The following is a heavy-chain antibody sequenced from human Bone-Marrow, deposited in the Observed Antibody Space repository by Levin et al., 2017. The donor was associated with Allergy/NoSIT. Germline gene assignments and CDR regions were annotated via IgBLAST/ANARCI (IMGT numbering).Heavy chain of an antibody. J-gene: IGHJ4*02. CDR1: GYTFNRFW. CDR3: ASSEFYKNWFFFDY. D-gene: IGHD3-10*01. Sequence: RGESLKISCQGSGYTFNRFWIGWVRQLPGKGLEWMGIFYPGDSNTAYSPSFQGQVTISVDKSINTAYLHFTNLRTSDTATYYRASSEFYKNWFFFDYWGQGTQVTVSS. CDR2: FYPGDSNT. V-gene: IGHV5-51*01.